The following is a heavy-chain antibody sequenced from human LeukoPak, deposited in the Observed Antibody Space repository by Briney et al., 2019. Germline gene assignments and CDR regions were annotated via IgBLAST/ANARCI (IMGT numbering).Heavy chain of an antibody. CDR3: ARDPAAGPYDIDY. Sequence: ASVKVSCTASGYTFTSYGISWVRQAPGQGLEWMGWISAYNGNTNYAQKLQGRVTMTADTSTSTAYMELRTLRSDDTAVYYCARDPAAGPYDIDYWGQGTLVTVSS. J-gene: IGHJ4*02. CDR2: ISAYNGNT. V-gene: IGHV1-18*01. CDR1: GYTFTSYG. D-gene: IGHD6-13*01.